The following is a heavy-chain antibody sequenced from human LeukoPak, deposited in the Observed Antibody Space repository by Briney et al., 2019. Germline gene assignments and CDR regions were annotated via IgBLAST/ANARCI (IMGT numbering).Heavy chain of an antibody. D-gene: IGHD1-26*01. J-gene: IGHJ3*02. V-gene: IGHV4-61*02. CDR3: ARAEWELDYAFDI. CDR1: GGSISCGSYS. CDR2: IYTSGST. Sequence: SETLSLTCTVSGGSISCGSYSWNWIRQPAGKGLEWIGRIYTSGSTNYNPSLKSRLTISVDTSKNQFSLKLSSVTAADTAVYYCARAEWELDYAFDIWGQGTMVTVSS.